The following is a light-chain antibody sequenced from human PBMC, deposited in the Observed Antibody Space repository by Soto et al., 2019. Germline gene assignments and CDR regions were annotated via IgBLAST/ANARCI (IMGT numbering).Light chain of an antibody. CDR3: LQHDTFPRT. J-gene: IGKJ1*01. CDR2: GTS. Sequence: IQMTKSPASLSSSXGDIVTITCRASQGIRNNLGWYQQKPGKAPKRLIYGTSNLQYGAPSRFSGSGSGTEFTLTITSLQPEDFASYYCLQHDTFPRTFCQGTKVDI. V-gene: IGKV1-17*01. CDR1: QGIRNN.